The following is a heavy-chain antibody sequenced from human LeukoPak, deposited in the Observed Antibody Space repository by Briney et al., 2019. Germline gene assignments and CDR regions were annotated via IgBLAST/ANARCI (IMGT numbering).Heavy chain of an antibody. J-gene: IGHJ3*01. CDR2: INQEGSEK. V-gene: IGHV3-7*01. D-gene: IGHD5-18*01. CDR3: ATLQSYGL. Sequence: GGSLRLSCVASGHTFNNYWISWARQAPGKGLEWVANINQEGSEKYYVDSVKGRFTISRDNAKNSVYLEMNSLRADDTAVYYCATLQSYGLWGQGTMVIVSS. CDR1: GHTFNNYW.